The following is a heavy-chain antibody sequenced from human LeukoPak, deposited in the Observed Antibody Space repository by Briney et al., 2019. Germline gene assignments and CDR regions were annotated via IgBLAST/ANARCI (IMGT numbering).Heavy chain of an antibody. J-gene: IGHJ5*02. V-gene: IGHV3-7*01. Sequence: GGSLRLSCAASGFTLSSYWRRWVRQAPGKGREWVANMKGSEEYYMEAVQGRVTISRDNAKNSLYLQMNSLRVDDTAVYYCTRWARYCSEGSCYSWFDPWGQGTLVTVSS. D-gene: IGHD2-15*01. CDR2: MKGSEE. CDR1: GFTLSSYW. CDR3: TRWARYCSEGSCYSWFDP.